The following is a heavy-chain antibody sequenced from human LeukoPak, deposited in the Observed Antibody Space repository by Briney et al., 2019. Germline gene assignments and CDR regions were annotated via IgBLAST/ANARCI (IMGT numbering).Heavy chain of an antibody. CDR1: GFTFSRYA. J-gene: IGHJ6*02. CDR3: ANHGVYSGSYSMDV. Sequence: GGSLRLSCAASGFTFSRYAMSWVRQAPGKGLEWVSTFGNSAHYADSVKGRFTISRDYSKNTLYLQMNSLRADDTAVYYCANHGVYSGSYSMDVWGQGTTVIVSS. D-gene: IGHD1-26*01. V-gene: IGHV3-23*01. CDR2: FGNSA.